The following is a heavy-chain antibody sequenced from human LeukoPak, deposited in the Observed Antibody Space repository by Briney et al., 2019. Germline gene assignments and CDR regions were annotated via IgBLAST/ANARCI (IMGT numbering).Heavy chain of an antibody. Sequence: SETLSLTCAVYGGSFSSYYWSWIRQPPGKGLEWIGEIHHSGSTSYNPSLKSRVTISVDTSKNQFSLKLSSVTAADTAVYYCASGVGFWSGYWGYWGQGTLVTVSS. V-gene: IGHV4-34*01. D-gene: IGHD3-3*01. J-gene: IGHJ4*02. CDR3: ASGVGFWSGYWGY. CDR2: IHHSGST. CDR1: GGSFSSYY.